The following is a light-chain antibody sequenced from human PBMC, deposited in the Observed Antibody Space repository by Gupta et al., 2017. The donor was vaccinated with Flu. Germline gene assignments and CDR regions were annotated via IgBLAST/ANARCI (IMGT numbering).Light chain of an antibody. V-gene: IGKV1-5*03. Sequence: DIQLTQSPSSLSASVGDSITITCRASQHIGTWLAWYQQKPGQSPRLLIYGASSLQHGVPSRLSGAGSGTDFTLTSSGLQADDLGTYYCQQYSDLVTFGPGTRL. CDR1: QHIGTW. CDR3: QQYSDLVT. CDR2: GAS. J-gene: IGKJ5*01.